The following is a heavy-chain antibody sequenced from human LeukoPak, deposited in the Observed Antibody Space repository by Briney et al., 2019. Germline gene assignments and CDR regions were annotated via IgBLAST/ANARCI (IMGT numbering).Heavy chain of an antibody. CDR1: GYTFTVYY. V-gene: IGHV1-2*06. Sequence: ASVKVSCKASGYTFTVYYMHWVRQAPGQGLEWMGRINPNSGGTNYAQKFQGRVTMTRDTSISTAYMELSRLRSDDTAVYYCARARRYYDSSGYYYVIDYWGQGTLVTVSS. D-gene: IGHD3-22*01. J-gene: IGHJ4*02. CDR2: INPNSGGT. CDR3: ARARRYYDSSGYYYVIDY.